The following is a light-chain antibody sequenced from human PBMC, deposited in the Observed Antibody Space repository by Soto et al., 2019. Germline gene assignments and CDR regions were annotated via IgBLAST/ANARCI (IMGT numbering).Light chain of an antibody. CDR3: AAWDDSLNGVV. V-gene: IGLV1-44*01. Sequence: QSVLTQPPSASGTPGQRVTISCSGSISNIGGNTVNWYQQLPGTAPKLLMYTSNQRPSGVPDRFSGSKSGTSASLAISGLQSEDEADYYCAAWDDSLNGVVFGGGTKLTVL. CDR1: ISNIGGNT. J-gene: IGLJ2*01. CDR2: TSN.